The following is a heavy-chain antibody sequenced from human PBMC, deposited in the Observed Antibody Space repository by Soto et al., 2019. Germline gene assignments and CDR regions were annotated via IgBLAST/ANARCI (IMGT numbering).Heavy chain of an antibody. V-gene: IGHV4-39*01. CDR3: ARHDYGGFGL. D-gene: IGHD4-17*01. J-gene: IGHJ4*02. CDR2: IYYSGST. CDR1: GGSISRSSYY. Sequence: QLQLQESGPGLVKPSETLSLTCTVSGGSISRSSYYWGWIRQPPGKGLEWIGSIYYSGSTYYNPSLKSRVTISVYTSKNQFSLKLSSVTAADTAVYYCARHDYGGFGLWGQGTLVTVSS.